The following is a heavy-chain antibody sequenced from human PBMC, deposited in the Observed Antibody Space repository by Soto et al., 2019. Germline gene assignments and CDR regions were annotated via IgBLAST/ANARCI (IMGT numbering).Heavy chain of an antibody. J-gene: IGHJ4*02. CDR3: ALPSCGGDCYSPFDY. CDR1: GVGLSTYA. CDR2: ISGNSGKT. Sequence: EVQLLESGGGFVQPGGSLRLSCTASGVGLSTYAISWVRQAPGKGLEWVSVISGNSGKTDYADSVKGRFSISRDKSENTVYLQMNRLRAEDTAVYYCALPSCGGDCYSPFDYLGQGTLVTVSS. V-gene: IGHV3-23*01. D-gene: IGHD2-21*02.